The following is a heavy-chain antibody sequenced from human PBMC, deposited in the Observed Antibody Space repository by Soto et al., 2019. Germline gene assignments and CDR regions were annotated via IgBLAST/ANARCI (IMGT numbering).Heavy chain of an antibody. CDR2: IWYDGSNK. CDR3: ARDDSTMVRGVNAFDI. J-gene: IGHJ3*02. D-gene: IGHD3-10*01. CDR1: GFTFSSYG. V-gene: IGHV3-33*01. Sequence: QVQLVESGGGVVQPGRSLRLSCAASGFTFSSYGMHWVRQAPGKGLEWVAVIWYDGSNKYYADSVKGRFTISRDNSKNTLYLQMNSLRAEDTAVYYCARDDSTMVRGVNAFDIWGQGTMVTVSS.